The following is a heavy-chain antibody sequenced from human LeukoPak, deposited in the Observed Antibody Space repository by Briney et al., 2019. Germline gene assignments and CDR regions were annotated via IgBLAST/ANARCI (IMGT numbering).Heavy chain of an antibody. J-gene: IGHJ4*02. V-gene: IGHV4-34*01. CDR1: GGSFSGYY. CDR2: INHSGST. Sequence: SETLSLTCAVYGGSFSGYYWSWIRQPPGKGLEWIGEINHSGSTNYNPSLKGRVTISVDTSKNQFSLKLSSVTAADTAVYYCARSYSSSWYKGCDYWGQGTLVTVSS. D-gene: IGHD6-13*01. CDR3: ARSYSSSWYKGCDY.